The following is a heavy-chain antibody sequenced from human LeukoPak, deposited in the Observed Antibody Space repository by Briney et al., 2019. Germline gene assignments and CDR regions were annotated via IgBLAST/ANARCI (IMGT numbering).Heavy chain of an antibody. D-gene: IGHD6-13*01. CDR2: IYTAGST. CDR1: DGSISGYY. J-gene: IGHJ5*02. CDR3: ARGEYSSSPAWFDP. V-gene: IGHV4-4*07. Sequence: PSETLSLTCTVSDGSISGYYWSWIRQSAGKGLEWIGFIYTAGSTNYNPSLKSRVTISVDTSKNQFSLKLSSVTAADTAVYYCARGEYSSSPAWFDPWGQGTLVTVSS.